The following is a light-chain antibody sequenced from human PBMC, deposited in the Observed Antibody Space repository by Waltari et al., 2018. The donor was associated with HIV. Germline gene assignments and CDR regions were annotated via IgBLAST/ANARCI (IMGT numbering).Light chain of an antibody. CDR3: QQYNGYST. J-gene: IGKJ1*01. CDR2: KAS. V-gene: IGKV1-5*03. Sequence: DIQLTQAPSTLSASVGDRVTITCRASQSISTSVAWYQLQPGKAPKLLIYKASSLNSGVPSRFSGRGSGTDFTLTISSLQSDDFATYYCQQYNGYSTFGQGTKVEI. CDR1: QSISTS.